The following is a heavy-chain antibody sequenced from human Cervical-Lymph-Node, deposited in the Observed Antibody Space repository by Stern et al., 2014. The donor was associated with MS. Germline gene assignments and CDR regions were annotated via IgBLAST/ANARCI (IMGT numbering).Heavy chain of an antibody. J-gene: IGHJ4*02. Sequence: VQLVESGGGVVQPGRSLRLSCAASGFTFGRPSLHWVRQAPGKGLEWVAVISYDGSSQHYADSVKGRFTISRDNSNNTLYLQMNSLRVEDTAMYYCARPAAARYFDYWGQGSQVTVSS. CDR1: GFTFGRPS. CDR3: ARPAAARYFDY. CDR2: ISYDGSSQ. D-gene: IGHD6-25*01. V-gene: IGHV3-30-3*01.